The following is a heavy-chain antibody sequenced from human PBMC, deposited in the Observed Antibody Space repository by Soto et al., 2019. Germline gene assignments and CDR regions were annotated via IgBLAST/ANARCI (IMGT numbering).Heavy chain of an antibody. CDR3: AIHSSGYYRDAFDI. J-gene: IGHJ3*02. V-gene: IGHV4-31*03. CDR2: IYYSGST. Sequence: PSETLSLTCTVSGGSISSGGYYWSWIRQHPGKGLEWIGYIYYSGSTYYNPSLKSRVTISVDTSKNQFSLKLSSVTAADTAVYYCAIHSSGYYRDAFDIWGQGTMVTVSS. D-gene: IGHD3-22*01. CDR1: GGSISSGGYY.